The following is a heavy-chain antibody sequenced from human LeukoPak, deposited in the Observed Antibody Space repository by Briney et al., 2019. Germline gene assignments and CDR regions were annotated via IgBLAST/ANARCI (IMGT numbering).Heavy chain of an antibody. CDR2: IGGSGGST. CDR1: GFIFSSYA. CDR3: AKVSSWYSFDY. J-gene: IGHJ4*02. Sequence: QTGGSLRLSCAASGFIFSSYAMSWVPQAPAKGLEGVSAIGGSGGSTYYADSVKGRFTISRDNSKNTLYLQMNSLRAEDTAVYYCAKVSSWYSFDYWGQGTLVTVSS. D-gene: IGHD6-13*01. V-gene: IGHV3-23*01.